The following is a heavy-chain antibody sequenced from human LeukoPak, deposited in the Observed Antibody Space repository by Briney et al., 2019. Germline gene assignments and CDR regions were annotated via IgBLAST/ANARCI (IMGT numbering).Heavy chain of an antibody. J-gene: IGHJ4*02. Sequence: GASVKVSCKASGYTFTTYDMTWVRQATGQGLEWMGWMNPGSGDTAYAQKFQDRVTMTRDTSISTAYMELSSLESEDTAIYYCARGLRDYNTDWFPVSGYWGQGTLVTVSS. CDR3: ARGLRDYNTDWFPVSGY. CDR1: GYTFTTYD. D-gene: IGHD3-9*01. CDR2: MNPGSGDT. V-gene: IGHV1-8*01.